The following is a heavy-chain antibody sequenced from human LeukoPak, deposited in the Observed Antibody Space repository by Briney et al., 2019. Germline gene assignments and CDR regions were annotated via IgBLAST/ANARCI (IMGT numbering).Heavy chain of an antibody. CDR1: GLTFSSYG. D-gene: IGHD1-26*01. CDR2: ISYDGSNK. J-gene: IGHJ4*02. Sequence: GGSLRLSCAASGLTFSSYGMHWVRQAPGKGLEWVAVISYDGSNKYYADSVKGRFTISRDNSKNTLYLQMNSLRAEDTAVYYCAKDGVGSGFYYWGQGTLVTVSS. CDR3: AKDGVGSGFYY. V-gene: IGHV3-30*18.